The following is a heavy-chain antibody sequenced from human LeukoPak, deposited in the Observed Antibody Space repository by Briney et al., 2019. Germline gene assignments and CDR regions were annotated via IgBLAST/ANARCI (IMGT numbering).Heavy chain of an antibody. Sequence: SGGSLRLSCAASGFTFSSYAMHWVRQAPGKGLEWVAVISYDGSNKYYADSVKGRFTISRDNSKNTLYLQMNSLRAEDTAVYYCARDHFGYAFDYWGQGTLVTVSS. J-gene: IGHJ4*02. CDR3: ARDHFGYAFDY. V-gene: IGHV3-30*04. CDR1: GFTFSSYA. D-gene: IGHD5-18*01. CDR2: ISYDGSNK.